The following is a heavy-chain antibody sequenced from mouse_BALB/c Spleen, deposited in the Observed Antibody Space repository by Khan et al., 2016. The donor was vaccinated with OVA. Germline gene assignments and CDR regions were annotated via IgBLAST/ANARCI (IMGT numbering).Heavy chain of an antibody. CDR2: IWGDGST. Sequence: QVQLKESGPGLVAPSQSLSIRCTVSGLSLTNYGVSWVRQPPGKGLEWLGVIWGDGSTNYHSVLKSRLTITKDNSKSQVFVKLNSLQPDDTATYFCASIYYGNDWFAYWGQGTLVTVSA. J-gene: IGHJ3*01. CDR3: ASIYYGNDWFAY. V-gene: IGHV2-3*01. CDR1: GLSLTNYG. D-gene: IGHD2-1*01.